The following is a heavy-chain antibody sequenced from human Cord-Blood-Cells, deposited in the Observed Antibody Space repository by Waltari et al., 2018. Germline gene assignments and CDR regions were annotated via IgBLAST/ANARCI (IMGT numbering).Heavy chain of an antibody. Sequence: QVQLQQWGAGLLKPSETLSLTCAVYGGSFSGYYGSWIRQPPGKGLEWIGESNHNGSTNYNPALKSRVTISVDTSKNHFSLKLSSVTAADTAMYYCARSPRGSGSYGPDAFDIWGQGTMVTVSS. V-gene: IGHV4-34*01. CDR2: SNHNGST. CDR3: ARSPRGSGSYGPDAFDI. CDR1: GGSFSGYY. J-gene: IGHJ3*02. D-gene: IGHD3-10*01.